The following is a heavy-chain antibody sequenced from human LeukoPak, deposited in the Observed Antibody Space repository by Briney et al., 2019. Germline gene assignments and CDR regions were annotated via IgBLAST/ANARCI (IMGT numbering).Heavy chain of an antibody. CDR3: ARFTYYDVLTGYRNRNYFDY. D-gene: IGHD3-9*01. CDR2: IYYSGNT. J-gene: IGHJ4*02. V-gene: IGHV4-59*01. CDR1: GGSISSYY. Sequence: PSETLSLTCTVSGGSISSYYWSWIRQPPGKGLEWIGYIYYSGNTNYNPSLKSRVTISVDTSKNQFSLKLSSVTAADTAVYYCARFTYYDVLTGYRNRNYFDYWGQGTLVTVSS.